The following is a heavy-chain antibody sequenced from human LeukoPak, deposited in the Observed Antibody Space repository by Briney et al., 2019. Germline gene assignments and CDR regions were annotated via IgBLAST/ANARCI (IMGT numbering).Heavy chain of an antibody. CDR2: IRYDGSNK. V-gene: IGHV3-30*02. D-gene: IGHD1-26*01. CDR3: VKSGTFFLYYFDS. Sequence: PGGSLRLSCAASGFTFSSYGMHWVRQAPGKGLEWVAFIRYDGSNKYYADSVKGRFTISRDNAKNTLYLQMNSLRAEDTAVYYCVKSGTFFLYYFDSWGQGTQLTVSS. CDR1: GFTFSSYG. J-gene: IGHJ4*02.